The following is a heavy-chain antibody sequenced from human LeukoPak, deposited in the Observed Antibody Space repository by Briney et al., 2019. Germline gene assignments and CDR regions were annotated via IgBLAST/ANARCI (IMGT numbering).Heavy chain of an antibody. Sequence: PSETLSLTCTVSGGSISSGGYYWSWIRQHPGKGLEWIGYIYYSGSTYYNPSLKSRVTISVDTSKNQFSLKLSSVTAADTAVYYCARDQRYDRRLDYWGQGTPVTVSS. CDR1: GGSISSGGYY. V-gene: IGHV4-31*03. CDR3: ARDQRYDRRLDY. J-gene: IGHJ4*02. D-gene: IGHD3-22*01. CDR2: IYYSGST.